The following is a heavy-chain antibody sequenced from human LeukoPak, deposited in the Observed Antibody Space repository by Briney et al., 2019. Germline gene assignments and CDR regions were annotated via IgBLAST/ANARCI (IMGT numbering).Heavy chain of an antibody. J-gene: IGHJ6*03. CDR3: ARGDPGFGAVYYYYMDV. CDR1: GGTFSSYA. CDR2: INPIFGTA. D-gene: IGHD3-10*01. Sequence: SVKVSCKASGGTFSSYAISWVRQAPGQGLEWMGGINPIFGTANYAQKFQGRVTITADESTSTAYMELSSLRSEDTAVYYCARGDPGFGAVYYYYMDVWGKGTTVTISS. V-gene: IGHV1-69*13.